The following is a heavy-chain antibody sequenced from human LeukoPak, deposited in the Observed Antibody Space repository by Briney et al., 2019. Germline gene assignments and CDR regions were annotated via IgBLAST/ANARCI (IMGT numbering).Heavy chain of an antibody. J-gene: IGHJ6*03. CDR3: VTPRSLELSDMAV. CDR2: VSHHGET. Sequence: SETLSLTCTVSGYSLSTNYYWAWIRQSPGTGLEWIGRVSHHGETYSNPSLKSRVIISVDTSKNEFSLRLTSVTAADTAVYYCVTPRSLELSDMAVWGKGTTVIVS. CDR1: GYSLSTNYY. V-gene: IGHV4-38-2*02. D-gene: IGHD1-26*01.